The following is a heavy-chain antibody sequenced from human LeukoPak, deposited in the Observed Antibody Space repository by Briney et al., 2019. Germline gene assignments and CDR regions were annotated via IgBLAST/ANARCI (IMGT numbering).Heavy chain of an antibody. CDR3: AKGLDIVATITGN. Sequence: GGSLRLSCAASGFTFSSYAMSWVRQAPGKGLEWVSGVSGSGGSTYYADSVKGRFTISRDNSKNTLYLQMNSLRAEDTAVYYCAKGLDIVATITGNWGQGTLVTVSS. CDR1: GFTFSSYA. D-gene: IGHD5-12*01. CDR2: VSGSGGST. J-gene: IGHJ4*02. V-gene: IGHV3-23*01.